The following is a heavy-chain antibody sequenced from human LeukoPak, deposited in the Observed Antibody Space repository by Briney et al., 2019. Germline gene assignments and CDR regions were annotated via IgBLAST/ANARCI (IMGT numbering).Heavy chain of an antibody. CDR1: GYTFTGYY. V-gene: IGHV1-2*02. CDR3: ARLAAVPG. Sequence: ASVKVSCKASGYTFTGYYLHWVRQAPGQGLEWVGWLHPNSGGTNYAQKLQGRVTMTRDTSISTAYMELSSLRSDDTAVYYCARLAAVPGWGQGTLVTVSS. CDR2: LHPNSGGT. D-gene: IGHD6-19*01. J-gene: IGHJ1*01.